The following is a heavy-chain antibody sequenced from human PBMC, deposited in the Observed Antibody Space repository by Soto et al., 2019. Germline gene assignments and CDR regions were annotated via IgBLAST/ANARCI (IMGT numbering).Heavy chain of an antibody. V-gene: IGHV2-5*01. CDR1: GFSLSTSGVG. D-gene: IGHD5-18*01. CDR3: AHXPIPKYSYGFYYYGMDV. Sequence: SGPTLVNPTQTLTLTCTFSGFSLSTSGVGVGWIRQPPGKALEWLALIYWNDDKRYSPSLKSRLTITKDTSKNQVVLTMTNMDPVDTATYYCAHXPIPKYSYGFYYYGMDVWGQGTTVTVSS. CDR2: IYWNDDK. J-gene: IGHJ6*02.